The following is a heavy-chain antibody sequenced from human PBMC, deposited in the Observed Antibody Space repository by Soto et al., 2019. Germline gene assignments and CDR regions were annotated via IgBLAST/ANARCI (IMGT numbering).Heavy chain of an antibody. CDR2: IYYSGST. CDR3: ARGIEGWYQGRYYYGMDV. Sequence: QVQLQGSGPGLVKPSETLSLTCTVSGGSVSSGSYYWSWIRQPPGKGLEWIGYIYYSGSTNYNPSLKSRVTISVDTSKNQFSLKLSSVTAADTAVYYCARGIEGWYQGRYYYGMDVWGRGTTVTVSS. CDR1: GGSVSSGSYY. D-gene: IGHD6-19*01. V-gene: IGHV4-61*01. J-gene: IGHJ6*02.